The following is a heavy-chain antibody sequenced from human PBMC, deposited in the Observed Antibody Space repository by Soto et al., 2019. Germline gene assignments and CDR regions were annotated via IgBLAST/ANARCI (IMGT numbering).Heavy chain of an antibody. Sequence: SETLSLTCSGSCSSIRSVSYYWSCIRQPAGKGLECIGNIYYSGNTYYNPSLRSRLIISIDTSKPQLPLKVGSVTAADTPVYYCASSSLYGMDLCGQGTTATVSS. V-gene: IGHV4-30-4*01. CDR2: IYYSGNT. CDR3: ASSSLYGMDL. J-gene: IGHJ6*02. CDR1: CSSIRSVSYY.